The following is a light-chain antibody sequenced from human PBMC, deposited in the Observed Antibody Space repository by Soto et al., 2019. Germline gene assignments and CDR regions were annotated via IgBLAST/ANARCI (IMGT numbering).Light chain of an antibody. CDR2: WAS. CDR1: QSVLYNSNNKNY. CDR3: QQYYSTPWT. J-gene: IGKJ1*01. V-gene: IGKV4-1*01. Sequence: EIVMTQSPDSLAVSLGERATINCKSSQSVLYNSNNKNYLAWYQQKPGQPPKLLIYWASTRESGVPDRFSGSGSGTYFTLAISSLQAEDVAVYYCQQYYSTPWTFGQGTKVDIK.